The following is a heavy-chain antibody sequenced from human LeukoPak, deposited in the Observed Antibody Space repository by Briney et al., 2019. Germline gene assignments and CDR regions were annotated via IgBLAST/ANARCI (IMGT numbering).Heavy chain of an antibody. Sequence: PGGSLRLSCAASGFTFSDYYMSWIRQAPGKGLEWVPYISSSGSTIYYADSVKGRFTISRDNAKNSLYLQMNSLRAEDTAVYYCARRNYYGSGPSEFDYWGQGTLVTVSS. CDR1: GFTFSDYY. J-gene: IGHJ4*02. CDR3: ARRNYYGSGPSEFDY. V-gene: IGHV3-11*01. CDR2: ISSSGSTI. D-gene: IGHD3-10*01.